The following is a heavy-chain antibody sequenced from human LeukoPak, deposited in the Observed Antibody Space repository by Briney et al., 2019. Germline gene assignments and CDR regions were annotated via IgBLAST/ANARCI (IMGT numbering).Heavy chain of an antibody. CDR2: IGPTGSDR. CDR3: ATETNGRHYDY. J-gene: IGHJ4*02. V-gene: IGHV3-21*06. Sequence: GSLRLSCAASGFTFSSYAMSWVRQAPGKGLEWVASIGPTGSDRYHADSIKGRFTISRDNANNFLYLQMNSLRAEDTAVYYCATETNGRHYDYWGQGTLLTVSS. CDR1: GFTFSSYA. D-gene: IGHD1-14*01.